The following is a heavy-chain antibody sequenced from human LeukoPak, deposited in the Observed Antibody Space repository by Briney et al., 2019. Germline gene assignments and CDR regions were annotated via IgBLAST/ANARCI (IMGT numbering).Heavy chain of an antibody. CDR2: IYHSGST. CDR3: ARIEYSSSSLDWYFDL. J-gene: IGHJ2*01. D-gene: IGHD6-6*01. V-gene: IGHV4-38-2*02. CDR1: GYSISSGYY. Sequence: SEALSLTCTVSGYSISSGYYWGWIRQPPGKGLEWIGSIYHSGSTYYNPSLKSRVTISVDTSKNQFSLKLSSVTAADTAVYYCARIEYSSSSLDWYFDLWGRGTLVTVSS.